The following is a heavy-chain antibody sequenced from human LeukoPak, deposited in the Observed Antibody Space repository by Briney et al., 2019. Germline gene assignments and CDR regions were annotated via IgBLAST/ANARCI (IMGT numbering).Heavy chain of an antibody. CDR3: ARLGEGDY. CDR1: GGXVSSGSYY. Sequence: SETLSLTCTVSGGXVSSGSYYWNWIRQPPGKGLEWIGYIYNSESTNYNPSLKSRVTISVDSSKNQFSLKLTSVTAADTAMYYCARLGEGDYWGQGTLVTVSS. D-gene: IGHD3-16*01. CDR2: IYNSEST. J-gene: IGHJ4*02. V-gene: IGHV4-61*01.